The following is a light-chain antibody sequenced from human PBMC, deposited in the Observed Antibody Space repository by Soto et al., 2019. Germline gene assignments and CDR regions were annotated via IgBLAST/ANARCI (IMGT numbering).Light chain of an antibody. CDR2: GAS. V-gene: IGKV3-15*01. CDR3: QHYNNGPR. Sequence: ETLMTQSPSTLSVSPGEGATLSCRASQTINNNLAWYQQKPGQAPRLLIYGASRRATGVPAKLSGSGSGTEFTLTISSLQSEDSAVYYCQHYNNGPRFGQGTKVDI. J-gene: IGKJ1*01. CDR1: QTINNN.